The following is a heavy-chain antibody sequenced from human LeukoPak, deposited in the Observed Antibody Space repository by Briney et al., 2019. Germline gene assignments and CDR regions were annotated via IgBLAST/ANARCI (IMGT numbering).Heavy chain of an antibody. CDR2: ISAYNGNT. J-gene: IGHJ5*02. D-gene: IGHD3-16*01. Sequence: ASVKVSCKASGYTFTSYGISWVRQAPGQGLEWMGWISAYNGNTNYAQKLQGRVTMTRDTSTSTVYMELSSLRSEDTAVYYCARRIDRGWGSMFDPWGQGTLVTVSS. CDR3: ARRIDRGWGSMFDP. V-gene: IGHV1-18*01. CDR1: GYTFTSYG.